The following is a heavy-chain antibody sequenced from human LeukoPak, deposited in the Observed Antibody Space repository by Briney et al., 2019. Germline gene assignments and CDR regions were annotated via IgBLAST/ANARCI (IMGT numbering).Heavy chain of an antibody. CDR3: ARGSIAAAGTRTWFDP. V-gene: IGHV4-59*01. CDR1: GASISSWY. CDR2: IHGSGNT. J-gene: IGHJ5*02. D-gene: IGHD6-13*01. Sequence: SETLSLTCTVTGASISSWYWSWIRQPPGKGLEWIGNIHGSGNTNYNPSLKSRVSMSLDTSKNQVSLKLSSVTAADTAVYYCARGSIAAAGTRTWFDPWGQGTLVTVSS.